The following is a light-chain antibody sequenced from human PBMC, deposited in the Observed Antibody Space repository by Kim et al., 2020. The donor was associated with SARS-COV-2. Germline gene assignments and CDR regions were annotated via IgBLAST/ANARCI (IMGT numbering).Light chain of an antibody. V-gene: IGLV3-21*04. CDR1: NIGSKS. Sequence: SYELTQPPSVSVAPGKTARITCGGNNIGSKSVHWYQQKPGQAPVLVIYYDSDRPSGIPERFSGSNSGNTATLTISRVEAGDEADYYCQVWDSSSDHPVF. CDR3: QVWDSSSDHPV. CDR2: YDS. J-gene: IGLJ1*01.